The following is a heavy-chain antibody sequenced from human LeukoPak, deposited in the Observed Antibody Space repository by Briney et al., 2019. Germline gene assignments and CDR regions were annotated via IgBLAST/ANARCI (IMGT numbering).Heavy chain of an antibody. J-gene: IGHJ4*02. D-gene: IGHD5-24*01. CDR3: AKDVEMATIGYFDY. CDR2: ISWNSGSI. Sequence: GGSLRLSCAASGFTFSSYSMHWVRQAPGKGLEWVSGISWNSGSIGYADSVKGRFTISRDNAKNSLYLQMNSLRAEDTALYYCAKDVEMATIGYFDYWGQGTLVTVSS. CDR1: GFTFSSYS. V-gene: IGHV3-9*01.